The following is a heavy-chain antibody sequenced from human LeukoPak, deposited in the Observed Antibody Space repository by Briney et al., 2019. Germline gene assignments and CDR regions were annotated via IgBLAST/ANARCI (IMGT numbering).Heavy chain of an antibody. D-gene: IGHD2-15*01. V-gene: IGHV1-69*06. CDR2: IIPIFGTA. J-gene: IGHJ5*02. CDR3: ARGEGYCSGGSCYSYNWFDP. Sequence: ASVKVSCKASGGTFSSYAISWVRQASGQGLEWMGGIIPIFGTANYAQKFQGRVTITADKSTSTAYMELSSLRSEDTAVYYCARGEGYCSGGSCYSYNWFDPWGQGTLVTVSS. CDR1: GGTFSSYA.